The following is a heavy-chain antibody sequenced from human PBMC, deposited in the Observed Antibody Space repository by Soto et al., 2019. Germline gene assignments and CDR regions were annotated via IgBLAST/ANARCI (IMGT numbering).Heavy chain of an antibody. V-gene: IGHV4-34*01. CDR1: GGSFSGYY. Sequence: QVQLQQWGAGLLKPSETLSLTCAVYGGSFSGYYWSWIRQPPGKGLEWIGEINHSGSINYNPSLKSGVTLSVVTSKNQFSLNLSSVTAADTAVYYCARSTRWGYYCYWGQRTLVTVSS. J-gene: IGHJ4*02. CDR2: INHSGSI. D-gene: IGHD3-22*01. CDR3: ARSTRWGYYCY.